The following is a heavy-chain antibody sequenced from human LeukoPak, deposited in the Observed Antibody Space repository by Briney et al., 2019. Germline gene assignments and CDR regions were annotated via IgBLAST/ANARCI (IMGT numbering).Heavy chain of an antibody. CDR2: ISGSGGST. Sequence: PGGSLRLSCAASGFTFTSYSMNWVRQAPGKGLEWVSAISGSGGSTYYADSVKGRFTISRDNSKNTLYLQMNSLRAEDTAVYYCAKARYSSGWYRSFDPWGQGTLVTVSS. J-gene: IGHJ5*02. V-gene: IGHV3-23*01. CDR1: GFTFTSYS. CDR3: AKARYSSGWYRSFDP. D-gene: IGHD6-19*01.